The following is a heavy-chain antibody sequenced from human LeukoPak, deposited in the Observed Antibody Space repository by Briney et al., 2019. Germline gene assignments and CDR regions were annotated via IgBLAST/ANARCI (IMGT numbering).Heavy chain of an antibody. J-gene: IGHJ4*02. Sequence: GGSLRLSCSASGFTLSSYSMHWVRQAPGKGLEYVSTSGGATYYADSVKGRFTISRDNAKNTLYLQMSSLRAEDTAVYYCIKDRTGTYSFDYWGRGTLVTVSS. CDR2: SGGAT. D-gene: IGHD7-27*01. V-gene: IGHV3-64D*09. CDR1: GFTLSSYS. CDR3: IKDRTGTYSFDY.